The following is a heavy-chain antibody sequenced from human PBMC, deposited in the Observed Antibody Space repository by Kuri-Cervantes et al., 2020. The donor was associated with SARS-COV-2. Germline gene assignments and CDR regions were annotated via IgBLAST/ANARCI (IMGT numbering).Heavy chain of an antibody. V-gene: IGHV1-2*04. D-gene: IGHD3-10*02. J-gene: IGHJ6*03. Sequence: ASVKVSCKASGYTFTGYYLHWVRQAPGQGLEWMGWINPNSGGTKYAQKFQGWVTMTRDTSLSTAHMELSRLTSDDTAVYYCARGGSNVHQDYYDYYMDVWGKGTTVTVSS. CDR3: ARGGSNVHQDYYDYYMDV. CDR1: GYTFTGYY. CDR2: INPNSGGT.